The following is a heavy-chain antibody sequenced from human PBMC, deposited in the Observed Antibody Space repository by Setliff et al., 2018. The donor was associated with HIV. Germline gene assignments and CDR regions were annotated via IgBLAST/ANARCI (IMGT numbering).Heavy chain of an antibody. J-gene: IGHJ4*02. CDR3: ATLLSYSSAWHY. D-gene: IGHD6-25*01. V-gene: IGHV1-18*01. Sequence: ASVKVSCKASGYTFTNYGVSWVRQAPGQGLGWMGWISTFDRSINYGDKFEGRITMTTDTSTSTAYMELRGLISDDTAVYYCATLLSYSSAWHYWGQGTLVTVSS. CDR1: GYTFTNYG. CDR2: ISTFDRSI.